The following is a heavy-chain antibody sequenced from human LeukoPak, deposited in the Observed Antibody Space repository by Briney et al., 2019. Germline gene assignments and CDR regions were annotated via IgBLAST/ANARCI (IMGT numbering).Heavy chain of an antibody. Sequence: SETPSLTCAVYGGSFSGYYWSWIRQPPGKGLEWIGEINHSGSTNHNPSLKSRVTISVDTSKNQFSLKLSSVTAADTAVYYCARRNYYDSSGPRGWFDPWGQGTLVTVSS. D-gene: IGHD3-22*01. CDR1: GGSFSGYY. CDR2: INHSGST. CDR3: ARRNYYDSSGPRGWFDP. J-gene: IGHJ5*02. V-gene: IGHV4-34*01.